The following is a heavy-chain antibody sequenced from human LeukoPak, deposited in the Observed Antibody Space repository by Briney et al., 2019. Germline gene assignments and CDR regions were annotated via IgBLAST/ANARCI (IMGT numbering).Heavy chain of an antibody. CDR1: GFTFSSYA. D-gene: IGHD6-19*01. CDR3: AKLGAYSSGWFDY. J-gene: IGHJ5*01. Sequence: GRSLRLSCAASGFTFSSYAMHWVRQAPGKGLEWVAVISYHGNNKYYADSVKGRFTISRDNSKNTLYLQMNSLRAEDTAVYYCAKLGAYSSGWFDYWGQGTLVTVSS. CDR2: ISYHGNNK. V-gene: IGHV3-30-3*02.